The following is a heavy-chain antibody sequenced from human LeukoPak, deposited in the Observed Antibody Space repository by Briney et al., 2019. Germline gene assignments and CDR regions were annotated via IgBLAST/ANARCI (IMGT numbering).Heavy chain of an antibody. V-gene: IGHV1-18*01. CDR2: ISAYNGNT. Sequence: ASVKVSCKASGYTFASYGIIWVRQAPGQGLEWMGWISAYNGNTNYAQKLQGRVTMTTDTSTSTAYMELRSLRSDDTAVYYCARSRFITMIVVVTHYYYYYMDVWGKGATVTVSS. D-gene: IGHD3-22*01. J-gene: IGHJ6*03. CDR3: ARSRFITMIVVVTHYYYYYMDV. CDR1: GYTFASYG.